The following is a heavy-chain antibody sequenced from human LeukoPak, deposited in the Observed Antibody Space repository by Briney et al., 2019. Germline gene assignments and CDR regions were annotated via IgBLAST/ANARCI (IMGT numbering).Heavy chain of an antibody. CDR2: ISSSSSYI. D-gene: IGHD4-11*01. CDR1: GFTFSSYS. J-gene: IGHJ6*03. V-gene: IGHV3-21*04. CDR3: ARTTVTTTYYYYMDV. Sequence: GGSLRLSCAASGFTFSSYSMNWVRQAPGKGLEWVSSISSSSSYIYYADSVKGRFTISRDNAKNSLYLQMNSLRAEDTALYYCARTTVTTTYYYYMDVWGKGTTVTVSS.